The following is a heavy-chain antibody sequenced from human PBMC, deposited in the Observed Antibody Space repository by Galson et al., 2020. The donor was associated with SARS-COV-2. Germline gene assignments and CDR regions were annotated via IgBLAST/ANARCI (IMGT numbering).Heavy chain of an antibody. D-gene: IGHD5-12*01. Sequence: GESLKISCAASGFTLRSYVMNWVRQAPGERLQWVSALSSSGSTYNADSVKGRFTISRDDSKNTLYLQLNTLRADDTAIYYCAKSLRTYWFFDLWGRGTLVTVSS. CDR3: AKSLRTYWFFDL. J-gene: IGHJ2*01. CDR1: GFTLRSYV. V-gene: IGHV3-23*01. CDR2: LSSSGST.